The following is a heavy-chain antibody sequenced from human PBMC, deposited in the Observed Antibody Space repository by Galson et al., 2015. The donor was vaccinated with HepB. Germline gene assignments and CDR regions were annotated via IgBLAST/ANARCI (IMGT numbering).Heavy chain of an antibody. CDR1: GFTFTSSA. CDR3: AAVTEGSGDAFDI. V-gene: IGHV1-58*02. J-gene: IGHJ3*02. D-gene: IGHD1-26*01. CDR2: IVVGSGNT. Sequence: SVKVSCKASGFTFTSSAMQWVRQARGQRLEWIGWIVVGSGNTNYAQKFQERVTITRDMSTSTAYMELSSLRSEDTAVYYCAAVTEGSGDAFDIWGQGTMVTVSS.